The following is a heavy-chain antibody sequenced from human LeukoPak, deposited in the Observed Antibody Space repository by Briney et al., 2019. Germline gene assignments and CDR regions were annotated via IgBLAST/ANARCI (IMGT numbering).Heavy chain of an antibody. Sequence: GGSLRLSCAASGFSVSSSYMSWVRQAPGKGLEWASLIYSGGSTYYADSVKGRFTISRDNSKNTMFLQMNSLRDEDTAVYYCARVIEARHFDYWGQGTLVTVSS. J-gene: IGHJ4*02. CDR1: GFSVSSSY. CDR3: ARVIEARHFDY. D-gene: IGHD6-6*01. V-gene: IGHV3-66*01. CDR2: IYSGGST.